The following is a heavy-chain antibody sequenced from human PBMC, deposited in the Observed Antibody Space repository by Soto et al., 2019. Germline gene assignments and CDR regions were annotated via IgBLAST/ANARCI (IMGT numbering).Heavy chain of an antibody. CDR3: ARDNPTISYVAYYYYYGMDV. V-gene: IGHV1-69*13. Sequence: SVKVSCKASGGTFSSYAISWVRQAPGQGLEWMGGIIPIFGTANYAQKFQGRVTITADESTSTAYMELSSLRSEDTAVYYCARDNPTISYVAYYYYYGMDVWRQGTTVTVSS. J-gene: IGHJ6*02. CDR2: IIPIFGTA. CDR1: GGTFSSYA. D-gene: IGHD5-18*01.